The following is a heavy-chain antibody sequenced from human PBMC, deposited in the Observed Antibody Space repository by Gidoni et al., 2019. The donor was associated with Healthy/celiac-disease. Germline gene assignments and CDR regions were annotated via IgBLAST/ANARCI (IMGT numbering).Heavy chain of an antibody. Sequence: QVQLVESGGGVVQPGRSLSLSCAASGFHFSSYGMHWVRQAPGKGLEWVAVISDDGSNKYYADSVKGRFTISRDNSKNTLYLQMNSLRAEDTAVYYCAGDGGNYDILTGYYIRYWGQGTLVTVSS. J-gene: IGHJ4*02. CDR1: GFHFSSYG. CDR2: ISDDGSNK. D-gene: IGHD3-9*01. CDR3: AGDGGNYDILTGYYIRY. V-gene: IGHV3-30*03.